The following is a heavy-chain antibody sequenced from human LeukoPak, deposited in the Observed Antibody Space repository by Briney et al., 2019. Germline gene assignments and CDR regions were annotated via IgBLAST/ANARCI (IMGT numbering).Heavy chain of an antibody. CDR2: ITWNGGST. V-gene: IGHV3-20*04. D-gene: IGHD1-1*01. CDR3: ARGIDDGDNWFDP. J-gene: IGHJ5*02. CDR1: GFTFDDYG. Sequence: GGSLRLSCAASGFTFDDYGMSWVRQAPGKGLEWVSGITWNGGSTGYVDSVKGRFTISRDNAKNSLYLQMNSLRAEDTALYYCARGIDDGDNWFDPWGQGTLVTVSS.